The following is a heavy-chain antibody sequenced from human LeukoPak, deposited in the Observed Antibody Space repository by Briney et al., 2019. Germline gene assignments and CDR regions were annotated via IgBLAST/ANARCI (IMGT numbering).Heavy chain of an antibody. V-gene: IGHV4-61*01. J-gene: IGHJ3*02. CDR1: GGSISSSSFY. CDR2: IYYSGST. CDR3: ARDFRIQGAFDI. Sequence: SETLSLTCTVSGGSISSSSFYWGWIRQPPGKGLEWIGYIYYSGSTNYNPSLKSRVTISVDTSKNQFSLKLSSVTAADTAVYYCARDFRIQGAFDIWGQGTMVTVSS.